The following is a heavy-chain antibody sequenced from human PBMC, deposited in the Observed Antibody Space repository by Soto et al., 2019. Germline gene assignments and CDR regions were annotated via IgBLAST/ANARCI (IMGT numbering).Heavy chain of an antibody. V-gene: IGHV1-2*02. J-gene: IGHJ3*02. CDR3: ARGGGVGVAGSAAFDM. CDR2: INPATGAA. CDR1: GYPVTAYY. Sequence: QLHLVQSGAVVKKPGASVTVSCSASGYPVTAYYMHWVRQAPGRGLEWMGGINPATGAAKYTQTFQGRVTTNSDTSTRTVFTELSGLTAEATAVFFCARGGGVGVAGSAAFDMWGQGTLVTVSS. D-gene: IGHD3-3*01.